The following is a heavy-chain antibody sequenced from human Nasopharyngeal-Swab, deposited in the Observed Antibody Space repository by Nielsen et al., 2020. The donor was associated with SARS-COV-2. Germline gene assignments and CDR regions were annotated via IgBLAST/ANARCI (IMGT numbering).Heavy chain of an antibody. CDR3: ARDRYSFVYRAVDI. CDR1: GYTFTSYG. V-gene: IGHV1-18*01. D-gene: IGHD5-18*01. CDR2: ISAYNGNT. Sequence: ASVKVSCKASGYTFTSYGISWVRQAPGQGLEWMGWISAYNGNTNYAQKLQGRVTMTTDTSKSTAYMELRSLRSDDTAVYYCARDRYSFVYRAVDIWGQGTMVTVSS. J-gene: IGHJ3*02.